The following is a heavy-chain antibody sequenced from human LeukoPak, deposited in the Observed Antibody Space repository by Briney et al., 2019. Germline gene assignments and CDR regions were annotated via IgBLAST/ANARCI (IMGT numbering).Heavy chain of an antibody. V-gene: IGHV3-9*01. CDR3: ANSFSVAGMNYALDV. Sequence: LRLSCAASGFTFDDHTMHWVRQAPGKGLEWVSGINSKSTTIGYSDSVEGRFTISRDNAKKSLYLHMNRLRPEDTALYFCANSFSVAGMNYALDVWGQGTTVTVAS. J-gene: IGHJ6*02. CDR1: GFTFDDHT. CDR2: INSKSTTI. D-gene: IGHD6-19*01.